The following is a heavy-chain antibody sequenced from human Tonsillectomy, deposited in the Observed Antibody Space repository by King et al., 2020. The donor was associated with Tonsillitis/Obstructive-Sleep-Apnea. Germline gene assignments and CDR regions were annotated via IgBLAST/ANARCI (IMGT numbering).Heavy chain of an antibody. Sequence: VQLVESGGGLVQPGGSLRLSCAASGFTFSSYWMSWVRQAPGRGLEWVANIRQDGSEKYYVDSVKGRSTISRDNAENSLYLQMNTLRAEDSTVYYCARAINTVIGACYFDYWGQGTLATVSS. CDR3: ARAINTVIGACYFDY. CDR1: GFTFSSYW. V-gene: IGHV3-7*03. D-gene: IGHD3-22*01. J-gene: IGHJ4*02. CDR2: IRQDGSEK.